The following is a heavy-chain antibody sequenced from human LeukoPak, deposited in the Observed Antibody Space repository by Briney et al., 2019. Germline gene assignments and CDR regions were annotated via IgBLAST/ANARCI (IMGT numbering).Heavy chain of an antibody. V-gene: IGHV3-23*01. D-gene: IGHD3-3*01. CDR1: GFTFSSYA. J-gene: IGHJ4*02. Sequence: GGSLRLSCAASGFTFSSYAMSWVRQAPGKGLEWVSAISGSGGSTYYADSVKGRFAISRDNSKNTLYLQMNSLRAEDTAVYYCAKDGLYDFWSGYSYWGQGTLVTVSS. CDR3: AKDGLYDFWSGYSY. CDR2: ISGSGGST.